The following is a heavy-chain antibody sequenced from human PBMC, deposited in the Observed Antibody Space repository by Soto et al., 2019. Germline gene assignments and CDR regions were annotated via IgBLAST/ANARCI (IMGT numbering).Heavy chain of an antibody. CDR2: IRSKSNSYVT. J-gene: IGHJ4*02. Sequence: EVQLVESGGGLVQPGGSLKLSCAASGFTFSASAMHWVRQASGKRLEWVGRIRSKSNSYVTAYAASVKGRFTVSRDDSKNTAYLQMMSLKTEDTAVHYCTRSVTGITAHFDYWGLGTLVTVSS. V-gene: IGHV3-73*02. CDR3: TRSVTGITAHFDY. CDR1: GFTFSASA. D-gene: IGHD5-18*01.